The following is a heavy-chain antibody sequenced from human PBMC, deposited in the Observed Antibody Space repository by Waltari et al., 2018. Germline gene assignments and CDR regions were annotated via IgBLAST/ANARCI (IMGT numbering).Heavy chain of an antibody. J-gene: IGHJ3*02. CDR3: ASDSPWWGGYCSSTSCYVAFDI. Sequence: QVQLVQSGAEVKKPGSSVKVSCKASGGTFSSYTISWVRQAPGQGLEWMGRIIPVLGIANYAPKFQGRVTITADKATSTAYMELSSLRSEDTAVYYCASDSPWWGGYCSSTSCYVAFDIWGQGTMVTVSS. CDR1: GGTFSSYT. D-gene: IGHD2-2*01. CDR2: IIPVLGIA. V-gene: IGHV1-69*02.